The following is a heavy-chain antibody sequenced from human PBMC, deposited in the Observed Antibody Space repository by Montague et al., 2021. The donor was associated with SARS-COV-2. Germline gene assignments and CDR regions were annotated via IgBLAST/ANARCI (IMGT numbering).Heavy chain of an antibody. CDR2: IHHSGTT. J-gene: IGHJ5*02. CDR3: ARQGGPAGKHWFDP. CDR1: GGSVSGTSYY. V-gene: IGHV4-39*01. Sequence: ETLSLTCTVSGGSVSGTSYYWAWIRQPPGKGLEWIVNIHHSGTTFYNLSLKSRVTISVDTSENEVSLKLNSVTAADTAVYYCARQGGPAGKHWFDPWGQGTLVTVSS. D-gene: IGHD2-2*01.